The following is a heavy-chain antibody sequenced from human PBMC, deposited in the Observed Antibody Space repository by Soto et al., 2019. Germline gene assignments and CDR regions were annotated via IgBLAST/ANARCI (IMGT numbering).Heavy chain of an antibody. V-gene: IGHV1-24*01. CDR3: ATDCLGKGFDP. CDR2: FDPEDGET. Sequence: WVRQAPGKGHKCMGGFDPEDGETISAQKFTGRVTMTEDTSTDTAYMKLSSVRYEDTAVYYCATDCLGKGFDPWCQGTL. D-gene: IGHD3-10*01. J-gene: IGHJ5*02.